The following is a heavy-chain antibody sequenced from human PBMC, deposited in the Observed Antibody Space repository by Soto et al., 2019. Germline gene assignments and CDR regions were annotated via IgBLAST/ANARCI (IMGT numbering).Heavy chain of an antibody. CDR2: INHSGST. D-gene: IGHD6-19*01. V-gene: IGHV4-34*01. Sequence: SETLSLTCAVYGGSFSGYYWRWIRQPPGKGLEWIGEINHSGSTNYNPSLKSRVTISVDTSKNQFSLKLSSVTAADTAVYYCARGPPIIAVAGTGWFDPWGQGTLVTVSS. CDR3: ARGPPIIAVAGTGWFDP. J-gene: IGHJ5*02. CDR1: GGSFSGYY.